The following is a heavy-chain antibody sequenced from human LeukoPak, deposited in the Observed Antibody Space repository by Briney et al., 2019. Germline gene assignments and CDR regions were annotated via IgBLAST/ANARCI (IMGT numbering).Heavy chain of an antibody. CDR1: GFTFNSYS. CDR2: ISGSGGST. D-gene: IGHD3-9*01. J-gene: IGHJ3*02. CDR3: AKEEYYDILTGYPPLGAFDI. V-gene: IGHV3-23*01. Sequence: GGSLRLSCAASGFTFNSYSMSWVRQAPGKGLEWVSAISGSGGSTYYADSVKGRFTISRDNSKNTLYLQMNSLRAEDTAVYYCAKEEYYDILTGYPPLGAFDIWGQGTMVTVSS.